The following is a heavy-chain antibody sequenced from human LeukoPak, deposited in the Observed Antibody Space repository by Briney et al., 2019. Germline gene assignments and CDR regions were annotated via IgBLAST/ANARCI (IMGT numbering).Heavy chain of an antibody. CDR3: ARDESGSYYEGGAFDI. J-gene: IGHJ3*02. CDR1: GGSISSGSYY. D-gene: IGHD1-26*01. CDR2: IYTSGST. V-gene: IGHV4-61*02. Sequence: SQTLSLTCTVSGGSISSGSYYWSWIRQPAGKGLEWIGRIYTSGSTNYNPSLKSRVTISVDTSKNQFSLKLSSVTAADTAVYYCARDESGSYYEGGAFDIWGQGTMVTVSS.